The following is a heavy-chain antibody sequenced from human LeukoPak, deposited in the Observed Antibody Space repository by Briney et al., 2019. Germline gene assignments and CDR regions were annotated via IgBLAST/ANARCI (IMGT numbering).Heavy chain of an antibody. CDR3: ARDHLDDDGAFDI. D-gene: IGHD3-3*01. J-gene: IGHJ3*02. V-gene: IGHV4-59*01. CDR1: GGSISSYY. CDR2: IYYSGRT. Sequence: SETLSLTCTVSGGSISSYYCSWIRQSPGKGLEWIGYIYYSGRTNYNPSLKSRVTMSVDTSKNQFSLKLYSVTAADTAVYYYARDHLDDDGAFDIWGQGTMVTVSS.